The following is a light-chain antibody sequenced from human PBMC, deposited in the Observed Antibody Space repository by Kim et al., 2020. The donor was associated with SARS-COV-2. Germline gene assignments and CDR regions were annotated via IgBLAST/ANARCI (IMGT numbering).Light chain of an antibody. CDR2: VNS. Sequence: QGVSTSCTGSNADIRAENIMYWYQQIPEAAPKHLIYVNSNRRSGVPDRFSGSNSGTPATLAITGRQGEDVAENNCQSYDITVSGWVFGGGTQLTVL. CDR3: QSYDITVSGWV. J-gene: IGLJ3*02. CDR1: NADIRAENI. V-gene: IGLV1-40*01.